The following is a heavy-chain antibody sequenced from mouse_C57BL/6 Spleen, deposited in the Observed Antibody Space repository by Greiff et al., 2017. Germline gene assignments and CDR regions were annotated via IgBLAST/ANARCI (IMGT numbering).Heavy chain of an antibody. CDR3: ARDRGDLWELTGAMDY. J-gene: IGHJ4*01. CDR1: GFSINSDCY. Sequence: EVKLQESGPSLVRPSQTLSLTCTVTGFSINSDCYWIWIRQFPGNKLEYIGYTFYSGITYYNPSLESRTYITRDKSKNQFSLQLSSVTTEDTATYYCARDRGDLWELTGAMDYWGQGTSVTVSS. D-gene: IGHD2-1*01. CDR2: TFYSGIT. V-gene: IGHV3-3*01.